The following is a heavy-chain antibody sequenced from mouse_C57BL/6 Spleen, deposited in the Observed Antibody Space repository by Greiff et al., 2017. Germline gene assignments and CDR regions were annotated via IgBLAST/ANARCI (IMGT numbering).Heavy chain of an antibody. Sequence: EVKVVESGGGLVQPGGSMKLSCVASGFTFSNYWMNWVRQSPEKGLEWVAQIRLKSDNYATHYAESVKGRFTISRDDSKSSVYLQMNNLRAEDTGIYYCTRDYDGVDYWGQGTTLTVSS. CDR1: GFTFSNYW. CDR2: IRLKSDNYAT. D-gene: IGHD2-4*01. CDR3: TRDYDGVDY. J-gene: IGHJ2*01. V-gene: IGHV6-3*01.